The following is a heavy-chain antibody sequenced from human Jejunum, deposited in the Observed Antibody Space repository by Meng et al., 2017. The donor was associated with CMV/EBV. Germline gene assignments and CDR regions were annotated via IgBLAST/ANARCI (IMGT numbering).Heavy chain of an antibody. J-gene: IGHJ4*02. CDR2: ITGSGGST. Sequence: FTFSNFAMSWVRQAPGKGLGWVFAITGSGGSTYYADSVKGRFTISRDNSKNTLYLQMNSLRAEDTAVYYCAKGRNGDNEPTDFDYWGQGTLVTVSS. CDR1: FTFSNFA. D-gene: IGHD4-17*01. V-gene: IGHV3-23*01. CDR3: AKGRNGDNEPTDFDY.